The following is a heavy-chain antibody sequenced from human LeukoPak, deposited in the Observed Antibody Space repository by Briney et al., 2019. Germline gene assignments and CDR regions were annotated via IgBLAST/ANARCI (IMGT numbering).Heavy chain of an antibody. V-gene: IGHV4-39*07. CDR3: ARAPGIAAAGTHFDF. CDR2: IYYSGST. J-gene: IGHJ4*02. D-gene: IGHD6-13*01. Sequence: PSETLSLTCTVSGGSISSSTYDWGWIRQPPGKGLEWIGSIYYSGSTYYNPSLKSRVAISVDTSKNQFSLKLSSVTAGDTAVCYCARAPGIAAAGTHFDFWGQGTLVTVSS. CDR1: GGSISSSTYD.